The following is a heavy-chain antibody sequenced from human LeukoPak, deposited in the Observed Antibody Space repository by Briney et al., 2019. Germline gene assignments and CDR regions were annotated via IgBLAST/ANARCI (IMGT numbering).Heavy chain of an antibody. Sequence: PSETLSLTCTVSGXSISSYYGSWIRQPPGKGLDWIGYIYHTGTTNYNPSLKSRVTMSVDTSKNQFSLKLSSVTAADTAVYYCARQNPAAEGQGLDHWGQGALVTVSS. CDR1: GXSISSYY. CDR2: IYHTGTT. CDR3: ARQNPAAEGQGLDH. V-gene: IGHV4-59*08. J-gene: IGHJ4*02. D-gene: IGHD6-13*01.